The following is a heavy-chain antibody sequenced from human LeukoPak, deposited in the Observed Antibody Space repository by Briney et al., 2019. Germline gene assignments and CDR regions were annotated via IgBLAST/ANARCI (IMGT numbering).Heavy chain of an antibody. CDR3: ARVRMAVDAFDI. D-gene: IGHD5-24*01. CDR2: INPNSGGT. CDR1: GYTFTGYY. Sequence: ASVKVSCKASGYTFTGYYMHWVRQAPGQGLEWMGWINPNSGGTSYAQKFQGRVTMTRDTSISTAYMELSRLRSDVTAVYYCARVRMAVDAFDIWGQGTMVTVSS. J-gene: IGHJ3*02. V-gene: IGHV1-2*02.